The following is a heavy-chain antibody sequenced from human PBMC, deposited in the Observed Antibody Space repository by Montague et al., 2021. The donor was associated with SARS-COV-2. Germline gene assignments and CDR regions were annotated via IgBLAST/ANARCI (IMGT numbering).Heavy chain of an antibody. Sequence: SETLSLTCAVYGGSFSGHYWNWIRQPPGKGLGWIGEIKHSGSTNNNPSLKSRVTMSVDTSKNQFSLKLSSVTAADTAVYYCARGARQGYGFRLGSFDYWGQGTLVTVSS. CDR1: GGSFSGHY. CDR3: ARGARQGYGFRLGSFDY. D-gene: IGHD3-10*01. V-gene: IGHV4-34*01. J-gene: IGHJ4*02. CDR2: IKHSGST.